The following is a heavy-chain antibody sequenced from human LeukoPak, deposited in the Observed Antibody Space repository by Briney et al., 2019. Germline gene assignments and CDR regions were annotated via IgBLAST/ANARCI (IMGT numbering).Heavy chain of an antibody. CDR3: ARGEVGEFDF. CDR2: IHHSGST. D-gene: IGHD3-10*01. V-gene: IGHV4-38-2*01. CDR1: SYSISRGYY. Sequence: SETLSLTCAVSSYSISRGYYWNWIRQSTGKGLERIGSIHHSGSTYYNPSLKSRVTISVDTSKNQFSLRLISATAADTAVYYCARGEVGEFDFWGQGALVTVSS. J-gene: IGHJ4*02.